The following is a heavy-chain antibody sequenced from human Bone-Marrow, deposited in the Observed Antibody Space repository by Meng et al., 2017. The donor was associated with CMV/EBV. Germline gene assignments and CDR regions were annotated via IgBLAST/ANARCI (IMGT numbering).Heavy chain of an antibody. V-gene: IGHV3-48*04. Sequence: GESLKISCAASGFTFSSYSMNWVRQAPGKGLEWVSYISSSGSTIYYADSVKGRFTISRDNAKNSLYLQMNSLRAEDTAVYYCARGRGYGRIYWGQGTLVTVSS. CDR3: ARGRGYGRIY. CDR1: GFTFSSYS. CDR2: ISSSGSTI. J-gene: IGHJ4*02. D-gene: IGHD6-13*01.